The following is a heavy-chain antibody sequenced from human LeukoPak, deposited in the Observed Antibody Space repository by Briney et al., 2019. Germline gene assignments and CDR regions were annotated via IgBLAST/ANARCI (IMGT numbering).Heavy chain of an antibody. V-gene: IGHV3-23*01. J-gene: IGHJ4*02. CDR1: GFTFSSSA. Sequence: GGSLRLSCAASGFTFSSSAMSWVRQAPGKGLEWVSGITGSGANTYYADSVKGRFTISRDNSKTTLHLQMNSLRGEDTAVYYCAKDRIRAADYWGQGTLVTVSS. CDR3: AKDRIRAADY. D-gene: IGHD2-21*01. CDR2: ITGSGANT.